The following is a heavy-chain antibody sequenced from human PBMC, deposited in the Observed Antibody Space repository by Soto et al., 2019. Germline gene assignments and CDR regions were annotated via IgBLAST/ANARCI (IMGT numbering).Heavy chain of an antibody. CDR2: ISSSSSYI. D-gene: IGHD5-12*01. J-gene: IGHJ4*02. Sequence: EVQLVESGGGLVKPGGSLRLSCAASGFTFSSYSMNWVRQAPGKGLEWVSSISSSSSYIYYADSVKGRFTISRDNAKNSLYLQMTGLRAEDTAVYYCARGGYDSHADYWGQGTLVTVSS. CDR3: ARGGYDSHADY. V-gene: IGHV3-21*01. CDR1: GFTFSSYS.